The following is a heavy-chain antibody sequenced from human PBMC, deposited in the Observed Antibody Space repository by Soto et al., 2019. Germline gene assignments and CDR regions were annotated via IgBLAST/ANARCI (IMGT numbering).Heavy chain of an antibody. Sequence: GGSLRLSCAASGFNFGDYYMTWIRQAPEKGLEWVSYISGSGFTIYYADSVKGRFTISRDNAKNSVLLQMNSLRAEDTAVFYCARVVDSGYYPDYWGQGTLVTVSS. CDR1: GFNFGDYY. CDR2: ISGSGFTI. V-gene: IGHV3-11*01. D-gene: IGHD3-22*01. J-gene: IGHJ4*02. CDR3: ARVVDSGYYPDY.